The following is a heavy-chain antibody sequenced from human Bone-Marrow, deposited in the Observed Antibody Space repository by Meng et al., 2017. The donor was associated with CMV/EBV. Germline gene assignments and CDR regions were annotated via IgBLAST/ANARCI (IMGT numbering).Heavy chain of an antibody. CDR1: GFTFNTYG. Sequence: GESLKISCAASGFTFNTYGMNWVRQVPGKGLEWVAVIWFDGRYEYYADSVKGRFTISRDNSNNTLYLLMNSLRAEDTAVYYCAKDGGSGHSWLDPWGQGTLVTFYS. CDR2: IWFDGRYE. CDR3: AKDGGSGHSWLDP. J-gene: IGHJ5*02. V-gene: IGHV3-33*06. D-gene: IGHD3-10*01.